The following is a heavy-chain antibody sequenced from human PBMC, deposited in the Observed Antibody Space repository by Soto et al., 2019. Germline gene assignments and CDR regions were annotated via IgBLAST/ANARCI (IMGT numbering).Heavy chain of an antibody. J-gene: IGHJ4*02. V-gene: IGHV4-59*08. Sequence: SETLSLTCTVSGGSISNFYWSWIRQPPGKGLEWIGYIYYTGSTNYNPSLKSRVTISVDTSKNQFSLKLSSVTAADTAVYYCAGGYDILTGYPYFDYWGQGTLVTVSS. CDR1: GGSISNFY. D-gene: IGHD3-9*01. CDR2: IYYTGST. CDR3: AGGYDILTGYPYFDY.